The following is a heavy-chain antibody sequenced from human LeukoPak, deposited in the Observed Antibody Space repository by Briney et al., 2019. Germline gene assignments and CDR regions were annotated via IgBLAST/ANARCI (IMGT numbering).Heavy chain of an antibody. V-gene: IGHV4-39*01. CDR1: VGSLSSSSFY. Sequence: PAETLSLTCSVSVGSLSSSSFYWGWVPRPRGEGLEWLGSISYTGSTYYNPSLQSRVTISVDTSKKQFSLRLNSVTAADTAMYYCARHGWNVHAGTYYTFVPWGQGTLGTVSS. CDR2: ISYTGST. J-gene: IGHJ5*02. CDR3: ARHGWNVHAGTYYTFVP. D-gene: IGHD3-10*01.